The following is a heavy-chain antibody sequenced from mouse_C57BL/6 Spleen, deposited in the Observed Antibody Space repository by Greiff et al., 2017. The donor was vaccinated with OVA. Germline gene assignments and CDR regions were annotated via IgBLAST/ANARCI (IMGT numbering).Heavy chain of an antibody. CDR1: GYTFTSYT. V-gene: IGHV1-4*01. CDR2: INPSSGYT. J-gene: IGHJ2*01. D-gene: IGHD1-1*01. Sequence: QVQLKESGAELARPGASVKMSCKASGYTFTSYTMHWVKQRPGQGLEWIGYINPSSGYTKYNQKFKDKATLTADKSSSTAYMQLSSLTSEDSAVYYCARSSITTVVAPHFDYWGQGTTLTVSS. CDR3: ARSSITTVVAPHFDY.